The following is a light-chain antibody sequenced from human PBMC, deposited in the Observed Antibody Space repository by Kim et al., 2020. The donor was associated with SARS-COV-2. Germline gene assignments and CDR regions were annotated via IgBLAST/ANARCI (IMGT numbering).Light chain of an antibody. CDR3: QQRRFWLT. J-gene: IGKJ4*01. Sequence: EIVLTQSPVTLSLSPGERATLSCRASQNVSTYLAWYQQRPGQAPRLLIYNASTRATGVPDRFSGRGSATDFSLSITSLQPEDFAVYYCQQRRFWLTFGGGTKVDIK. V-gene: IGKV3-11*01. CDR2: NAS. CDR1: QNVSTY.